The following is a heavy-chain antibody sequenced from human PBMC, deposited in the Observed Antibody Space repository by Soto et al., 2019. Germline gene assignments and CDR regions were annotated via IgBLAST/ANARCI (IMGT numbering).Heavy chain of an antibody. CDR1: GFTFSSYA. Sequence: EVQLVESGGGLVQPGGSLRLSCAASGFTFSSYAMHWVRQAPGKGLEYVSAITSNGGNTDYASSVKGRFTISRDISKNTLYLQMGSLRAEDMAVYYCARRIPFGYGMDVWGQGTTVTVSS. CDR3: ARRIPFGYGMDV. D-gene: IGHD2-21*01. CDR2: ITSNGGNT. J-gene: IGHJ6*02. V-gene: IGHV3-64*01.